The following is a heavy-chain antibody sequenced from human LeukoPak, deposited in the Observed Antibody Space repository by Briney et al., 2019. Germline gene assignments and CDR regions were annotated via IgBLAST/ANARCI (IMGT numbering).Heavy chain of an antibody. V-gene: IGHV4-39*01. CDR1: GASISSSIYY. Sequence: SETLSLTCTVSGASISSSIYYWGWIRQPPGKGLEWIGSIYYSGSTYYNPSLKSRVTISVDTSKNQFSLKLTSVAAADTALYYCARHYYGSGRRDYWGRGTLVTVSS. CDR2: IYYSGST. D-gene: IGHD3-10*01. CDR3: ARHYYGSGRRDY. J-gene: IGHJ4*02.